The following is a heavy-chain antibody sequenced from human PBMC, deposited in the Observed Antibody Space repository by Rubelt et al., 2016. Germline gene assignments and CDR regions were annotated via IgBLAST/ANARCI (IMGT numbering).Heavy chain of an antibody. D-gene: IGHD6-19*01. Sequence: PGDSVKVSCKASGYTFTSYGISWVRQAPGQGLEWMGWISAYNGNTNYAQKLQGRVTMTTDTSTSTAYMELRSLRSDDTAVYYCAREARKYRSGYYYYYGMDVWGQGTTVTVSS. CDR3: AREARKYRSGYYYYYGMDV. CDR1: GYTFTSYG. CDR2: ISAYNGNT. V-gene: IGHV1-18*01. J-gene: IGHJ6*02.